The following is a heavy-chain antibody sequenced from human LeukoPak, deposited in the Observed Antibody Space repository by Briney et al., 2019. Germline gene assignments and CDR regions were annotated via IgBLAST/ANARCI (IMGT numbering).Heavy chain of an antibody. CDR3: ARDSGTPANPTYNWFDP. CDR1: GGTFSSYA. CDR2: IIPIFGTA. V-gene: IGHV1-69*05. D-gene: IGHD1-14*01. J-gene: IGHJ5*02. Sequence: PVKVPCKASGGTFSSYAISWVRQAPGQGLEWMGGIIPIFGTANYAQKFQGRVTITTDESTSTAYMELSSLRSEDTAAYYCARDSGTPANPTYNWFDPWGQGTLVTVSS.